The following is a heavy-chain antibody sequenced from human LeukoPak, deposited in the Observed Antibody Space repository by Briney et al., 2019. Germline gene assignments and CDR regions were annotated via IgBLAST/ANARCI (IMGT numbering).Heavy chain of an antibody. D-gene: IGHD3-9*01. CDR3: AKDPLPDYDILTGYYYDY. V-gene: IGHV3-23*01. Sequence: GGSLRLSCAASGFTFSSYAMSWVRQAPGKGLEWVSATSGSGGSTYYADSVKGRFTISRDNSKNTLYLQMNSLRAEDTAVYYCAKDPLPDYDILTGYYYDYWGQGTLVTVSS. CDR2: TSGSGGST. J-gene: IGHJ4*02. CDR1: GFTFSSYA.